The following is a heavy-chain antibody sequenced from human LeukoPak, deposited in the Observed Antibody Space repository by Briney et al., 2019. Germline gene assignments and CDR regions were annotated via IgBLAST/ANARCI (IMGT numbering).Heavy chain of an antibody. CDR1: GGSITTYW. CDR2: MFYTGST. V-gene: IGHV4-59*08. D-gene: IGHD3-16*01. J-gene: IGHJ5*02. CDR3: ARHYSIAGGRLSGYWLDP. Sequence: PSETLSLTCAVSGGSITTYWWSWIRQPPGKGLEWIAYMFYTGSTNYNPSLKSRVPISVDTSKNQVSLKLSSVTAADTAVYYCARHYSIAGGRLSGYWLDPWGQGALVTVSP.